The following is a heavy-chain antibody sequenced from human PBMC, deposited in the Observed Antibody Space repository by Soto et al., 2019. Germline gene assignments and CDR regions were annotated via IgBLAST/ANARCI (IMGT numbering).Heavy chain of an antibody. D-gene: IGHD6-19*01. CDR2: MHPNPGGA. V-gene: IGHV1-2*02. CDR3: EKAMSTMCSKQWLAQTKHHAVDY. J-gene: IGHJ4*02. Sequence: QVNLVQSGAEVKKPGASVKVSCKASGYNFNGYYIHWVRQAPGQGLEWMGWMHPNPGGANYAQKFQGTVLINTATSNRTAYLELRSLRSDDTAVYYCEKAMSTMCSKQWLAQTKHHAVDYWGQGTLVTVSS. CDR1: GYNFNGYY.